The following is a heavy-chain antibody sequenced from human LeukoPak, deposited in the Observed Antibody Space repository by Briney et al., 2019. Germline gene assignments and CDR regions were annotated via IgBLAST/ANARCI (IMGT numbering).Heavy chain of an antibody. V-gene: IGHV5-51*01. CDR1: GYIFTNNW. D-gene: IGHD3-10*01. J-gene: IGHJ4*02. Sequence: GQSLKISCKGSGYIFTNNWIGWVRQMPGKGLEWMGIIYPGDSDTRYSPSFEGQVTISVDKSISTAYLQWSSLKVSDTAMYYCARQTRDGSGSRGYSFDFWSQGTLVTVSS. CDR2: IYPGDSDT. CDR3: ARQTRDGSGSRGYSFDF.